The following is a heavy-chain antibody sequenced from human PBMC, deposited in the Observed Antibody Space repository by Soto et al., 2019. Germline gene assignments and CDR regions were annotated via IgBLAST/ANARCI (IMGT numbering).Heavy chain of an antibody. J-gene: IGHJ6*02. CDR2: IYYSGST. CDR1: GGSISSGDYY. D-gene: IGHD3-3*01. V-gene: IGHV4-30-4*01. Sequence: SETLSLTCTVSGGSISSGDYYWSWIRQPPGKGLEWIGYIYYSGSTYYNPSLKSRVTISVDTSKNQFSLKLSSVTAADTAVYYCARTYDFWSGYYTEYGMDVRGQGTTVTVSS. CDR3: ARTYDFWSGYYTEYGMDV.